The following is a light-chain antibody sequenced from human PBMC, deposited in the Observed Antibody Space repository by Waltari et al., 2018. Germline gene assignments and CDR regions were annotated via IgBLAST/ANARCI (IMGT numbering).Light chain of an antibody. J-gene: IGLJ2*01. CDR2: DIT. V-gene: IGLV2-11*03. Sequence: SWFQQLPGKAPRLLIFDITTRPSGVPDRFSGSKSGNTASLTFSGLQPEDEADYYCCSYAGNYRVFGGGTKVTVL. CDR3: CSYAGNYRV.